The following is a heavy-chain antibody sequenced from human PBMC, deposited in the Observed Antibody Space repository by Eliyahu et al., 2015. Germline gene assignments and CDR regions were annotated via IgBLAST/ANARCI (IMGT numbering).Heavy chain of an antibody. Sequence: QITLKESGPTLVRPTQTLTLTCTXSGXSFSTSEVGVGWXRQPPGQALXWLALIYWDDDKRYRPSLQSRLTITKDTSRNQVVLTMTNMDPVDTATYYCAHMERGGQTYYYVGSGPYYFAYWGQGTLVTVSS. CDR1: GXSFSTSEVG. V-gene: IGHV2-5*02. D-gene: IGHD3-22*01. CDR2: IYWDDDK. J-gene: IGHJ4*02. CDR3: AHMERGGQTYYYVGSGPYYFAY.